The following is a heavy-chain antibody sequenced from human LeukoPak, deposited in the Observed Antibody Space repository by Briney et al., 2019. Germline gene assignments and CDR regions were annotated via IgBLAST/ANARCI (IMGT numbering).Heavy chain of an antibody. V-gene: IGHV1-2*02. D-gene: IGHD3-22*01. J-gene: IGHJ4*02. CDR2: INPNSGGT. CDR3: ARDYDSSGYLVN. Sequence: ASVKVSCKASGYTFTGYYMHWVRQAPGQGLEWMGWINPNSGGTNYAQKFQGRVTMARDTSISTAYMELSRLRSDDAAVYYCARDYDSSGYLVNWGQGTLVTVSS. CDR1: GYTFTGYY.